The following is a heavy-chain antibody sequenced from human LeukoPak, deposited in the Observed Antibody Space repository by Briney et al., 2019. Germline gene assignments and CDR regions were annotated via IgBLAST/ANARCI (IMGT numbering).Heavy chain of an antibody. CDR1: GFIFRDYA. V-gene: IGHV3-23*01. D-gene: IGHD3-16*01. CDR3: AKASWVSSADAVL. Sequence: GGSLRLSCVASGFIFRDYAMSWVRQTPAGGQEWVSSLRGDGETFYTDSVKGRFTLSRDHSRNTVYLQLSNLRVEDTAVYYCAKASWVSSADAVLWGQGTLVTVS. CDR2: LRGDGET. J-gene: IGHJ4*02.